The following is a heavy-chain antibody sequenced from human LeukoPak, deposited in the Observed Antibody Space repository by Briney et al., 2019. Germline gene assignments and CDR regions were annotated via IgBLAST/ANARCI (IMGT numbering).Heavy chain of an antibody. CDR1: GFTFSSYS. CDR2: ISSSSSYI. D-gene: IGHD1-14*01. CDR3: AREGDGALTYDY. J-gene: IGHJ4*02. Sequence: GGSLRLSCAASGFTFSSYSMNWVRQAPGKGLEWVSSISSSSSYIYYADSVKGRFTISRDNAKSSLYLQMNSLRAEDTAVYYCAREGDGALTYDYWGQGTLVTVSS. V-gene: IGHV3-21*01.